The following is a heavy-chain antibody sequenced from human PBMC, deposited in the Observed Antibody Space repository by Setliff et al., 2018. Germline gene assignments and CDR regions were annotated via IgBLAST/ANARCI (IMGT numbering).Heavy chain of an antibody. V-gene: IGHV3-23*01. J-gene: IGHJ4*02. Sequence: GGSLRLSCVASGSTFGDYSMTWVRQAPGKGLEFVSGVTQGDNRYYGDSVKGRFTISRDNSKNTVYLQMNSLRVEDTAIYYCAKDRVNDGFDYWGQGTLVTVSS. CDR2: VTQGDNR. D-gene: IGHD2-21*01. CDR1: GSTFGDYS. CDR3: AKDRVNDGFDY.